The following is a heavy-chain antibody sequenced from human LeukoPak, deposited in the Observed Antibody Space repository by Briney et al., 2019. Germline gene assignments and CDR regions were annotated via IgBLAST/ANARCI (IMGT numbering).Heavy chain of an antibody. CDR3: ARVGVGYSSGWYALDY. J-gene: IGHJ4*02. V-gene: IGHV4-39*07. CDR1: GGSISSSSYY. CDR2: IYYSGST. D-gene: IGHD6-19*01. Sequence: PSETLSLTCTVSGGSISSSSYYWGWIRQPPGKGLEWIGSIYYSGSTYYNPSLKSRVTISVDTSKNQFSLKLSSVTAADTAVYYCARVGVGYSSGWYALDYWGQGTLVTVSS.